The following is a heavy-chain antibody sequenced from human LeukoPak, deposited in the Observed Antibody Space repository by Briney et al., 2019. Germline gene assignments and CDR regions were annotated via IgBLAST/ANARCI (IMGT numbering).Heavy chain of an antibody. D-gene: IGHD3-10*01. Sequence: GGSLRLSCAASGFTFSSYWMHWVRQAPGKGLVWVSQVNNDGSSTSYADSVKGRFTFSRDNAKNTVYLQMNSLRAEDTAVYYCARDYNAFDIWGQGTMVTVSS. V-gene: IGHV3-74*01. CDR1: GFTFSSYW. CDR3: ARDYNAFDI. CDR2: VNNDGSST. J-gene: IGHJ3*02.